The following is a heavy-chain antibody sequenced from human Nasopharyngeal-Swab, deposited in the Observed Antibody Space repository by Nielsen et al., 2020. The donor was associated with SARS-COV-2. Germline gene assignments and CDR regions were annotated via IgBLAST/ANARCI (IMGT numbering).Heavy chain of an antibody. CDR2: ISWNSGSI. J-gene: IGHJ6*02. V-gene: IGHV3-9*01. CDR1: GFTFDDYA. CDR3: AKAGGVAGEFYGMDV. Sequence: LSLTCSASGFTFDDYAMHWVRPAPGQGLEWVSGISWNSGSIGYADSVKGRFTISRDNAKNSLYLQMNSLRAEDTALYYCAKAGGVAGEFYGMDVLGQGTTVTVSS. D-gene: IGHD2-8*02.